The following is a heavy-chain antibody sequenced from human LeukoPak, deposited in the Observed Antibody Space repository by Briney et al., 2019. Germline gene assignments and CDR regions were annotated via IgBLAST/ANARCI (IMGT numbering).Heavy chain of an antibody. CDR1: GGSISSSSYY. V-gene: IGHV4-39*07. CDR3: ARGGTRREIDY. D-gene: IGHD1-1*01. Sequence: SETLSLTCTVSGGSISSSSYYWGWIRQPPGKGLEWIGSIYYSGSTYYNPSLKSRVTISVDTSKNQFSLKLSSVTAADTAVYYCARGGTRREIDYRGQGTLVTVSS. J-gene: IGHJ4*02. CDR2: IYYSGST.